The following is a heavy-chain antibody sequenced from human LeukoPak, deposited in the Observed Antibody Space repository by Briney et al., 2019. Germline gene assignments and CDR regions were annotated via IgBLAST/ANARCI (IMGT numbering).Heavy chain of an antibody. CDR1: GFTFTNYD. CDR2: IIPIFGTA. Sequence: ASVKVSCKATGFTFTNYDINWVRQAPGQGLEWMGGIIPIFGTANYAQKFQGRVTITADESTSTAYMELSSLRSEDTAVYYCARSVQQPWYFDLWGRGTLVTVSS. V-gene: IGHV1-69*13. D-gene: IGHD6-13*01. J-gene: IGHJ2*01. CDR3: ARSVQQPWYFDL.